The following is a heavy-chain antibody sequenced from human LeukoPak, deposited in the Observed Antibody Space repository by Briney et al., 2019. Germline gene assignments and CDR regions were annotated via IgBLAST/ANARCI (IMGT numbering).Heavy chain of an antibody. J-gene: IGHJ4*02. D-gene: IGHD6-13*01. CDR1: GDSVSSNSAA. Sequence: QTLSLTCAISGDSVSSNSAAWNWIRQSPSRGLEWLGRTYYRSKWYNDYAVSVKGRIAVNPDISKNQFSLQLNSVTPEDTAVYYCARAKGRSPLFDYWGQGTLVTVSS. V-gene: IGHV6-1*01. CDR3: ARAKGRSPLFDY. CDR2: TYYRSKWYN.